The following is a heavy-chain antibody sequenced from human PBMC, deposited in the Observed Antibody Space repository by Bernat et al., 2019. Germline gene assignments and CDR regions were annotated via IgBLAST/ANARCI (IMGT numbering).Heavy chain of an antibody. J-gene: IGHJ6*02. CDR1: GGSISSSSYY. D-gene: IGHD6-19*01. CDR3: ARPRVDSSGYYYGMDV. CDR2: IYYSGST. V-gene: IGHV4-39*01. Sequence: QLQLQESGPGLVKPSETLSLTCTVSGGSISSSSYYWGWIRQPPGKGLEWIGSIYYSGSTYYNPSLKSRVTISVDTSKNQFSLKLSSVTAADTAVYYCARPRVDSSGYYYGMDVWGQGTTVTVSS.